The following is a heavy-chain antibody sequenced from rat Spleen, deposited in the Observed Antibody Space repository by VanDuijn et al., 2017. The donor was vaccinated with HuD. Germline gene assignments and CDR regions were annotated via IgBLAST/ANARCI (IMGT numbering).Heavy chain of an antibody. Sequence: EVQLVESDGGLVQPGRSLELSCTASGFIFSDYYMAWVRQAPTKGLEWVATINYDGSSTYYRDSVKGRFTISRDNAESTLYLQMDSLRPEDTATYYCARRGYLSNWYFDFWGPGIMVTVSS. CDR3: ARRGYLSNWYFDF. D-gene: IGHD1-11*01. CDR1: GFIFSDYY. J-gene: IGHJ1*01. V-gene: IGHV5-29*01. CDR2: INYDGSST.